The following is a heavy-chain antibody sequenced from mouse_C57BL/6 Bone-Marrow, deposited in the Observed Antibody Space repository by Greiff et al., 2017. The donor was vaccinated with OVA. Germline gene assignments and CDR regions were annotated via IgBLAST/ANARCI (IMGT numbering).Heavy chain of an antibody. CDR2: ICSGGDYI. CDR3: TRAVAVDC. D-gene: IGHD1-1*01. CDR1: GFTFSSYA. V-gene: IGHV5-9-1*02. Sequence: MLVESGEGLVKPGGSLKLSCAASGFTFSSYAMSWVRQTPEKRLEWVAYICSGGDYIYYADTVKGRFPISRDKAKNTLYLQMSRLKAEDTAVYYCTRAVAVDCWGQGTTLTVSS. J-gene: IGHJ2*01.